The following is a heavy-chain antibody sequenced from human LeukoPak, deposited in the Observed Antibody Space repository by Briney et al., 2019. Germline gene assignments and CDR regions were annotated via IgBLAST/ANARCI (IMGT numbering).Heavy chain of an antibody. J-gene: IGHJ3*02. CDR2: IIPIFGTA. D-gene: IGHD6-13*01. V-gene: IGHV1-69*05. CDR1: GYTFTSYG. CDR3: ANSPYSSSSLNAFDI. Sequence: SVKVSCKASGYTFTSYGISWVRQAPGQGLEWMGGIIPIFGTANYAQKFQGRVTITTDESTSTAYMELSSLRSEDTAVYYCANSPYSSSSLNAFDIWGQGTMVTVSS.